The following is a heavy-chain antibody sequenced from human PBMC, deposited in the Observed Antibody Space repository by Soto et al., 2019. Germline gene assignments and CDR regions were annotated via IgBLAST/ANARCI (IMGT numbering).Heavy chain of an antibody. J-gene: IGHJ6*02. D-gene: IGHD5-12*01. Sequence: EVQLLESGGGLVQPRGSLRLSCAASGFTFSSYAMSWVRQAPGKGLEWVSAISGSGGSTYYADSVKGRFTISRDNSKNTLYLQMNSLRAEDTAVYYCANGGIVATTDYYYGMDVWGQGTTVTVSS. CDR3: ANGGIVATTDYYYGMDV. CDR1: GFTFSSYA. CDR2: ISGSGGST. V-gene: IGHV3-23*01.